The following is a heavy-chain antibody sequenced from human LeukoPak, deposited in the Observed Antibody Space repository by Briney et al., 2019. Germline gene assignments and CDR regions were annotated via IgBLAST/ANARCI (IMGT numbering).Heavy chain of an antibody. CDR2: IYYSGST. J-gene: IGHJ4*02. D-gene: IGHD2-2*01. CDR1: GGSISSGDYY. Sequence: SETLSLTCTVSGGSISSGDYYWSWIRQPPGKGLEWIGYIYYSGSTYYNPSLKSRVTISVDTSKNQFSLKLSSVTAADTAVYYCARADIEVVPAAHYYFDYWGQGTLVTVSS. CDR3: ARADIEVVPAAHYYFDY. V-gene: IGHV4-30-4*08.